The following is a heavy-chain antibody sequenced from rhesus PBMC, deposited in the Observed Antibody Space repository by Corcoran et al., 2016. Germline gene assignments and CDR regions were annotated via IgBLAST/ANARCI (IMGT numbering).Heavy chain of an antibody. V-gene: IGHV4-173*01. J-gene: IGHJ5-2*02. CDR2: ISGSGGRT. Sequence: QLQLQESGPGLVKPSETLSLTCAVSGGSISSNYWSWIRQPPGKGLEWIGRISGSGGRTDYNPSLKSRVTMSTDTSKNQFSLKLSSVTAADTAVYYCARLVVVFNSLDVWGRGVLVTVSS. CDR1: GGSISSNY. D-gene: IGHD3-16*01. CDR3: ARLVVVFNSLDV.